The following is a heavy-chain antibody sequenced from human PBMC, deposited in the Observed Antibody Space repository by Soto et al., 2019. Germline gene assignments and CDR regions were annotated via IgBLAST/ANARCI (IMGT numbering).Heavy chain of an antibody. J-gene: IGHJ6*02. CDR3: ATGASPFTMIQRYYYYYYGMDV. D-gene: IGHD3-22*01. CDR1: GYTLTELS. V-gene: IGHV1-24*01. CDR2: FDPEDGET. Sequence: GASVKVSCKVSGYTLTELSMHWVRQAPGKRLERMGGFDPEDGETIYAQKFQGRVTMTEDTSTDTAYMELSSLRSEDTAVYYCATGASPFTMIQRYYYYYYGMDVWGQGTTVTVSS.